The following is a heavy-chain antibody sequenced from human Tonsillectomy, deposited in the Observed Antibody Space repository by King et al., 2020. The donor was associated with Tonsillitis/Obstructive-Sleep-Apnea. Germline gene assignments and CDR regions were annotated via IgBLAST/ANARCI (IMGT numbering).Heavy chain of an antibody. Sequence: VQLVQSGGGLVKPGGSLRLSCAASGFTFSNAWMNWVRQAPGKGLEWVGRIKSKTDGGTTDYAAPVKGRFTISRDDSKNTLYLQMNSLKTEDTAVYYCMRSVTTYYDFCSGYYSDAFDICGQGTMVTVSS. CDR1: GFTFSNAW. V-gene: IGHV3-15*07. CDR3: MRSVTTYYDFCSGYYSDAFDI. CDR2: IKSKTDGGTT. J-gene: IGHJ3*02. D-gene: IGHD3-3*01.